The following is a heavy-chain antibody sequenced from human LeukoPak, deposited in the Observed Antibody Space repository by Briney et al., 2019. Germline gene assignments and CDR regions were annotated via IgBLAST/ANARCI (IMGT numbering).Heavy chain of an antibody. CDR2: ISSSGSTI. CDR3: ARDRLDGCSSTSCYSD. J-gene: IGHJ4*02. D-gene: IGHD2-2*01. CDR1: GFTFSSYG. V-gene: IGHV3-48*04. Sequence: GRSLRLSCAASGFTFSSYGMHWVRQAPGKGLEWVSYISSSGSTIYYADSVKGRFTISRDNAKNSLYLQMNSLRAEDTAVYYCARDRLDGCSSTSCYSDWGQGTLVTVSS.